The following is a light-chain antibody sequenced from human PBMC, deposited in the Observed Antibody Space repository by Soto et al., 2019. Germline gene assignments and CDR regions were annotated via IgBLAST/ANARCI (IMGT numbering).Light chain of an antibody. V-gene: IGKV3-15*01. Sequence: EIVLTQSPGTLSLSPGERATLSCRASQSVSSTFLAWYQQKPGQAPGLLIYGASTRATGVPARFSGSGSGTEFTLTISSLQSEDFAVYYCQQYNNWPWTFGQGTKVDIK. CDR1: QSVSST. CDR2: GAS. J-gene: IGKJ1*01. CDR3: QQYNNWPWT.